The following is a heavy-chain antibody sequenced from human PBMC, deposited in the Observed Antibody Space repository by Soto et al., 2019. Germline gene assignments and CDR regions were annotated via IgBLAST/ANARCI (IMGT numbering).Heavy chain of an antibody. V-gene: IGHV4-30-4*01. CDR3: ARDGSGSYYDYYYGMDV. Sequence: SETLSLTCTVSGGSISSGDYYWSWIRQPPGKGLEWIGYIYYSGSTYYNPSLKSRVTISVDTSKNQFSLKLSSVTAADTAVYYCARDGSGSYYDYYYGMDVWGQGTTVTVSS. D-gene: IGHD3-10*01. CDR1: GGSISSGDYY. CDR2: IYYSGST. J-gene: IGHJ6*02.